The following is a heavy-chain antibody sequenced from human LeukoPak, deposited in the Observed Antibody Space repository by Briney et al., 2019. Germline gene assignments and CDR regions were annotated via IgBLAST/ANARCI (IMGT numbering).Heavy chain of an antibody. V-gene: IGHV3-74*01. CDR2: MNSDGSST. CDR1: GFTFSSYA. J-gene: IGHJ4*02. Sequence: GGSLRLSCAASGFTFSSYAMSWVRQAPGKGLEWVSRMNSDGSSTSYADSVKGRFTISRDNAKNTLYLEMNSLRAEDTAVYYCARSTYSSSSLYWGQGTLVTVSS. D-gene: IGHD6-6*01. CDR3: ARSTYSSSSLY.